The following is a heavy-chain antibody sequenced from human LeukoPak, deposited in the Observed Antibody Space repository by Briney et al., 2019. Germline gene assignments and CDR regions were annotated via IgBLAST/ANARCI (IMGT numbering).Heavy chain of an antibody. D-gene: IGHD6-19*01. Sequence: GGSLRLSCEVSGYNFDDYGMSWVRHAPGKGLEWVSGINWDGGRIGYAESLKGRFTISRDNAKKMLYLEMNSLSPEDTALYYCARDRIRRRGAVAGPLDYWGQGTPVIVSS. V-gene: IGHV3-20*04. CDR3: ARDRIRRRGAVAGPLDY. CDR2: INWDGGRI. CDR1: GYNFDDYG. J-gene: IGHJ4*02.